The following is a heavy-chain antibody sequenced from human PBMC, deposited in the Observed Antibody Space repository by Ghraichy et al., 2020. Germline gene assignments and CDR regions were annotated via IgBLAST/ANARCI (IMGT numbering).Heavy chain of an antibody. CDR2: IYSIGNT. D-gene: IGHD6-13*01. CDR1: GGSISNYY. V-gene: IGHV4-4*07. CDR3: ARGWGSSLYYFDF. J-gene: IGHJ4*02. Sequence: SETLSLTCTVSGGSISNYYWSWIRQPAGKGLEWIGRIYSIGNTNYNPSLKSRVTMSLDTSKNQFSLMLSSVTAADTAVYYCARGWGSSLYYFDFWGPGTLVTVSS.